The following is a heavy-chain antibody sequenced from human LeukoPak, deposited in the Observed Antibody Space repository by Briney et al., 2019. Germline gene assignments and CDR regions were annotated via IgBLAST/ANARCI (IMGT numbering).Heavy chain of an antibody. CDR1: GFTFNSYA. CDR3: AKDLSYDFWSGYSLDY. D-gene: IGHD3-3*01. CDR2: IGGSGGST. J-gene: IGHJ4*02. V-gene: IGHV3-23*01. Sequence: GGSLRLSCAASGFTFNSYAMSWVRQAPGKGLEWVSAIGGSGGSTYYADSVKGRFTISRDNSKNTLYPQMNSLRAEDTAVYYCAKDLSYDFWSGYSLDYWGQGTLVTVSS.